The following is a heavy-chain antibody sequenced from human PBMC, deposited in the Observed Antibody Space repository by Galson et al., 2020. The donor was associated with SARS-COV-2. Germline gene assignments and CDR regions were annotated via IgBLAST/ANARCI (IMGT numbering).Heavy chain of an antibody. CDR3: ARDYLSYSGYDWSPDY. D-gene: IGHD5-12*01. V-gene: IGHV3-30*01. CDR2: ILYDGSRK. J-gene: IGHJ4*02. CDR1: GFNIGIYA. Sequence: GGSLRLSCAASGFNIGIYAMHWVRQAPGKGLEWVAVILYDGSRKYYADSVKGRFSISRDNSENTLFLDMNSLRSEDTAVYYCARDYLSYSGYDWSPDYWGQGTLVTVSS.